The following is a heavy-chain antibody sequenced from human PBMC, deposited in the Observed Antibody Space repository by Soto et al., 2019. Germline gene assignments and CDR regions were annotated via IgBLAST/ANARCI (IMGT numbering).Heavy chain of an antibody. CDR2: IYHSGST. J-gene: IGHJ4*02. CDR1: GGSISSGGYS. Sequence: SETLSLTCAVSGGSISSGGYSWSWIRQPPGKGLEWIGYIYHSGSTYYNPSLKSRVTISVDRSKNQFSLKLSSVTAADTAVYYCARAIVWFGELLGGYYFDYWGQGTLVTVSS. D-gene: IGHD3-10*01. CDR3: ARAIVWFGELLGGYYFDY. V-gene: IGHV4-30-2*01.